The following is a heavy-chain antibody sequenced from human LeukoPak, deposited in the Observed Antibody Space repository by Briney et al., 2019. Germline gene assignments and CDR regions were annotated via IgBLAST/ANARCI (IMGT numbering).Heavy chain of an antibody. J-gene: IGHJ3*02. CDR2: INPNSGGT. D-gene: IGHD3-22*01. V-gene: IGHV1-2*02. CDR1: GYAFTGYY. Sequence: ASVKVSCKASGYAFTGYYLHWVRQVPGQGLEWMGWINPNSGGTNSAQNFQGRVTMTTDTSISTAYLELRRLISDDTALYYCAREVRYYSDSSYAFDIWGQGTMVAVSS. CDR3: AREVRYYSDSSYAFDI.